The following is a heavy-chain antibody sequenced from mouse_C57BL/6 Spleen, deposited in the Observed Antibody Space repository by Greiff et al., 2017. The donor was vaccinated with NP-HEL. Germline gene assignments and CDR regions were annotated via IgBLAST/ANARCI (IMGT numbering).Heavy chain of an antibody. V-gene: IGHV5-16*01. D-gene: IGHD1-1*01. CDR2: INYDGSST. J-gene: IGHJ1*03. CDR1: GFTFSDYY. CDR3: ARGIYGSTSWYFDV. Sequence: DVKLVESEGGLVQPGSSMKLSCTASGFTFSDYYMAWVRQVPEKGLEWVANINYDGSSTYYLDSLKSRFIISGDNAKNILYLQMSSLKSEDTATYYCARGIYGSTSWYFDVWGTGTTVTVSS.